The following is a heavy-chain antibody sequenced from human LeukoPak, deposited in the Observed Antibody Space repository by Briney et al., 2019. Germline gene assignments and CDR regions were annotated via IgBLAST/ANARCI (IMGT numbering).Heavy chain of an antibody. Sequence: GGSLRLSCAASGFTFSSYWMHWVRQAPGKGLVWVSRINSDGSSTSYADSVKGRFTISRDNAKNTLYLQMNSLRAEDTAVYYCARDRSYYYDSSGPYDDAFDIWGQGTMVTVSS. J-gene: IGHJ3*02. CDR2: INSDGSST. D-gene: IGHD3-22*01. V-gene: IGHV3-74*01. CDR3: ARDRSYYYDSSGPYDDAFDI. CDR1: GFTFSSYW.